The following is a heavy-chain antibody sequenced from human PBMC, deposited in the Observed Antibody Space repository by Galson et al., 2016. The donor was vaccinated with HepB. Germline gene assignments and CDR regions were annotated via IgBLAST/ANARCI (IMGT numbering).Heavy chain of an antibody. CDR3: ARGTRAFFDY. CDR1: GDSVSSNRAV. D-gene: IGHD1-1*01. J-gene: IGHJ4*02. CDR2: TYYRSKWFN. V-gene: IGHV6-1*01. Sequence: CAISGDSVSSNRAVWNWIRQSPSRGLEWLGRTYYRSKWFNNDAVSVKSRITINPDTSKNQFSLQLNSVTPEDTAVYYCARGTRAFFDYWGQGTLVTVSS.